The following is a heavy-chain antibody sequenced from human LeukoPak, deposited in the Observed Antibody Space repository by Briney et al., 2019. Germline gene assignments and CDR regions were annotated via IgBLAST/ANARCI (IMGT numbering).Heavy chain of an antibody. Sequence: SETLSLTCSVSGGSISSGFYYWSWIRQPAGKGLEWIGRIYASGNTNYNTSLKSRVTISVDTSNKQLSLKLSSVTAADTAVYYCARDSAIYDSSGYYYSDAFDIWGQGIMVTVSS. V-gene: IGHV4-61*02. CDR1: GGSISSGFYY. J-gene: IGHJ3*02. CDR2: IYASGNT. D-gene: IGHD3-22*01. CDR3: ARDSAIYDSSGYYYSDAFDI.